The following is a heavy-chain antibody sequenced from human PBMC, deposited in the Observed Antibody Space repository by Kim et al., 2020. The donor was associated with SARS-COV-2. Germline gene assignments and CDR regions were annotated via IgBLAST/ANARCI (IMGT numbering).Heavy chain of an antibody. V-gene: IGHV4-34*01. J-gene: IGHJ4*02. D-gene: IGHD3-10*02. Sequence: NPSLKSRVTISVDTSKNQCSLKLSSVTAADTAVYYCARGYVHDGGGYSDYWGQGTLVTVSS. CDR3: ARGYVHDGGGYSDY.